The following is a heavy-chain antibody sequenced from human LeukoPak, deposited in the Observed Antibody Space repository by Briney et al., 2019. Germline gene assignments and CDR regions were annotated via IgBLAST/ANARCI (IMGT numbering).Heavy chain of an antibody. CDR2: ISASGGTT. CDR3: AKRRGERNSGIYYYFDY. D-gene: IGHD3-10*01. V-gene: IGHV3-23*01. CDR1: GFTFSSYA. Sequence: GVSLRLSCAASGFTFSSYAMSWVRQAPGKGLEWVSGISASGGTTYYADSVKGRFAISRDNSKNTLYLQMSSLRAEDPAVYYCAKRRGERNSGIYYYFDYWGQGTLVTVSS. J-gene: IGHJ4*02.